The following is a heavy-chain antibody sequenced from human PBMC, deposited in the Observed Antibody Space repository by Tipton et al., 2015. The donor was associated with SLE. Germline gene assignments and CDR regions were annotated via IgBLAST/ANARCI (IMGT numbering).Heavy chain of an antibody. D-gene: IGHD6-6*01. CDR3: ASHFFGSSFGYYYFDY. CDR2: ISAYTGHT. Sequence: QLVQSGPEVKKPGASVKVSCKASGYIFSSYGLSWVRQAPGQGLEWMGWISAYTGHTGYAQKFQGRVTMTTDTSTSTAYMELRSLRSDDTPVYYCASHFFGSSFGYYYFDYWCQGTLVSVSS. V-gene: IGHV1-18*01. J-gene: IGHJ4*02. CDR1: GYIFSSYG.